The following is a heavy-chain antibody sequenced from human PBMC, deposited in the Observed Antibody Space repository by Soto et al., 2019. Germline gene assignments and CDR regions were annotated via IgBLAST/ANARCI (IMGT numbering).Heavy chain of an antibody. D-gene: IGHD3-22*01. Sequence: GGSLRLSCSASGFTFSSYDMHWVRQGTGKGLEWVSAIGTTGDTYYAGSVKGRFTISRENAKNSLYLQMNSLRAGDTAVYFCARAIGPTLFDYWGQGTLVTVSS. J-gene: IGHJ4*02. CDR1: GFTFSSYD. CDR2: IGTTGDT. V-gene: IGHV3-13*04. CDR3: ARAIGPTLFDY.